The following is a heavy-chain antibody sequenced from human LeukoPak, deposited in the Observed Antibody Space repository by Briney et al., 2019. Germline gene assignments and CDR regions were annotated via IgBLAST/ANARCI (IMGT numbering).Heavy chain of an antibody. D-gene: IGHD2-21*01. CDR1: GFSFSNYW. V-gene: IGHV3-7*04. J-gene: IGHJ4*02. Sequence: QAGGSLRLSCAASGFSFSNYWMSWVRQAPGKGLEWVANIKQDGSAKFYVDSVKGRFTISRDNAKNSLYLQMNSLRAEDTAVYYCAGGIMLDYWGQGTLVTVSS. CDR2: IKQDGSAK. CDR3: AGGIMLDY.